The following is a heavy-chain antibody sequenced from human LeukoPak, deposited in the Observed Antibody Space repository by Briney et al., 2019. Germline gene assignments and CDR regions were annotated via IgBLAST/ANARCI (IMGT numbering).Heavy chain of an antibody. J-gene: IGHJ4*02. CDR2: INHSGST. CDR3: ARTDRDGRKLQFDY. D-gene: IGHD3-22*01. CDR1: GGSISSGGYY. Sequence: PSQTLSLTCTVSGGSISSGGYYWSWIRQPPGKGLEWIGYINHSGSTYYNPSLKSRVTMSVDRSKSQFYLKLSSVTAADTAGYYCARTDRDGRKLQFDYWGQGPLVTVSS. V-gene: IGHV4-30-2*01.